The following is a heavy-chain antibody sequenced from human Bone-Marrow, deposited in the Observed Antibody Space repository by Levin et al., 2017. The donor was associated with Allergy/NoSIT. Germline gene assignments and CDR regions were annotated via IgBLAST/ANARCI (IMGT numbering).Heavy chain of an antibody. D-gene: IGHD2-15*01. CDR2: INHGVSA. CDR1: GDSFSGYY. J-gene: IGHJ5*02. V-gene: IGHV4-34*01. Sequence: SETLSLTCAVYGDSFSGYYWSWIRQPPGKGLEWIGEINHGVSANYNPSLKSRVTISVDTSKNQFSLKLRSVTAADAAVYYCASGGYCNGGTCRGDKWFDPWGQGTLVIVSS. CDR3: ASGGYCNGGTCRGDKWFDP.